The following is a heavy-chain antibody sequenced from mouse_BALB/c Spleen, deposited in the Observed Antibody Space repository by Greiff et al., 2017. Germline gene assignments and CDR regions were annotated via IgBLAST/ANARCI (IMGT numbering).Heavy chain of an antibody. CDR3: TKVPITTASYYAMDY. Sequence: EVQLQESGTVLARPGASVKMSCKASGYSFTSYWMHWVKQRPGQGLEWIGAIYPGNSDTSYNQKFKGKAKLTAVTSASTAYMELSSLTNEDSAVYYCTKVPITTASYYAMDYWGQGTSVTVSS. D-gene: IGHD1-2*01. CDR2: IYPGNSDT. CDR1: GYSFTSYW. V-gene: IGHV1-5*01. J-gene: IGHJ4*01.